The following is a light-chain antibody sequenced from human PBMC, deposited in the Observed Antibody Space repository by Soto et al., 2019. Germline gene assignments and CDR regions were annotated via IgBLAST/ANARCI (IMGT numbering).Light chain of an antibody. CDR2: GTF. CDR1: ETISSDK. J-gene: IGKJ1*01. CDR3: QQYGSWT. Sequence: EIVLTQSPGTLSVSPGERATLSCRASETISSDKLAWYQQKPGQPPSLLIYGTFSRATGIPDRFIGSGSGTDFPLTISRLEPEVSAIYYCQQYGSWTFGQGTKVEI. V-gene: IGKV3-20*01.